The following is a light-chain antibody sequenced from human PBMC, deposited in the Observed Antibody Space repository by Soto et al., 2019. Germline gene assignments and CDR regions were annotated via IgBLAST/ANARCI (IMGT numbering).Light chain of an antibody. CDR2: EVT. J-gene: IGLJ2*01. V-gene: IGLV2-8*01. CDR3: SSYAGSNNLV. Sequence: QSALTQPPSASGSPGQSVTISCTGTSSDVGGYNSVSCYQQHPGKAPKLIISEVTKRPSGVPDRFSGSKSANTASLTVSGLHAEDEADYYCSSYAGSNNLVFGGGTKLTVL. CDR1: SSDVGGYNS.